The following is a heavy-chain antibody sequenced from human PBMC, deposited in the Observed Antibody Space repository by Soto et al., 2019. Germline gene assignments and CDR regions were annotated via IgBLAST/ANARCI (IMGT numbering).Heavy chain of an antibody. CDR3: ARRLYYDSSGFEGGGMDV. J-gene: IGHJ6*02. Sequence: SETLSLTCAVYGGSFSGYYWSWIRQPPGKGLEWIGEINHSGSTNYNPSLKSRVTISVDTSKNQFSLKLSSVTAADTAVYYCARRLYYDSSGFEGGGMDVWGQGTTVT. V-gene: IGHV4-34*01. CDR1: GGSFSGYY. D-gene: IGHD3-22*01. CDR2: INHSGST.